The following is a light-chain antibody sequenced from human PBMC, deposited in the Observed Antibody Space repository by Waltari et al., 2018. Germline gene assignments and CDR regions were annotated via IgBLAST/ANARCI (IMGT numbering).Light chain of an antibody. CDR3: MQGTHWPLT. CDR1: QSLVYSDGHTY. J-gene: IGKJ4*01. V-gene: IGKV2-30*01. CDR2: KVS. Sequence: DVVMTQSPLSLPVTLGQPAAISCRSSQSLVYSDGHTYLNWFQQRPGQSPRRLISKVSNRDSWVPDRFSGSGSGTDFTLKISRVEAEDVGVYYCMQGTHWPLTFGGGTKVEIK.